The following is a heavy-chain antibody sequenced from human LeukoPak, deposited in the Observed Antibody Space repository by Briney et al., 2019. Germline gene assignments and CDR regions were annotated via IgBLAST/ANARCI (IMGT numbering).Heavy chain of an antibody. CDR2: ISSSSSYI. V-gene: IGHV3-21*01. J-gene: IGHJ4*02. CDR1: GFTFSSYS. Sequence: GGSLRLSCAASGFTFSSYSMNWVRQAPGKGLEWVSSISSSSSYIYYADSVKGRFTISRDNAKNSLYLQMNSLRAEDTAVYYCAREGYCSSISCSPDYWGQGTLVTVSS. D-gene: IGHD2-2*01. CDR3: AREGYCSSISCSPDY.